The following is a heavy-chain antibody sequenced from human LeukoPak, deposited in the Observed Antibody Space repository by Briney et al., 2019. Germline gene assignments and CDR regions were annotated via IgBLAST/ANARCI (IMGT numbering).Heavy chain of an antibody. CDR3: ARDLPRGIHYYYYMDV. J-gene: IGHJ6*03. CDR2: IYTSGST. Sequence: SETLSLTCTVSGGSISSYYWSWIRQPAGKGLEWIGRIYTSGSTNYSPSLKSRVTMSVDTSKNQFSLKLSSVTAADTAVYYCARDLPRGIHYYYYMDVWGKGTTVTVSS. V-gene: IGHV4-4*07. CDR1: GGSISSYY. D-gene: IGHD3-16*01.